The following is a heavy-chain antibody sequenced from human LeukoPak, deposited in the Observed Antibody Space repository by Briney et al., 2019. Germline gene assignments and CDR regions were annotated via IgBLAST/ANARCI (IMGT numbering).Heavy chain of an antibody. Sequence: SETLSLTCNVSGGSITSHSWNWIRQSPGKGLEWIGYSYYSGTTNYSPSLKSRVTISLDTSKNQISLKLTSVTAADTAVYYCARDYGDIPPDWYYDLWGRGTLVTVSS. J-gene: IGHJ2*01. V-gene: IGHV4-59*11. CDR3: ARDYGDIPPDWYYDL. CDR1: GGSITSHS. CDR2: SYYSGTT. D-gene: IGHD4-17*01.